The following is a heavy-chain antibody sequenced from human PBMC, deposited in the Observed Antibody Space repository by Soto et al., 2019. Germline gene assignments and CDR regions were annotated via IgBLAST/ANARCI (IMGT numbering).Heavy chain of an antibody. D-gene: IGHD3-9*01. CDR1: GFTFSSYG. CDR3: AKDLGDYDILTGYYGVYYYYYGMDV. V-gene: IGHV3-30*18. CDR2: ISYDGSNK. Sequence: GGSLRLSCAASGFTFSSYGMHWVRQAPGKGLEWVAVISYDGSNKYYADSVKGQFTISRDNSKNTLYLQMNSLRAEETDGDYYAKDLGDYDILTGYYGVYYYYYGMDVWGQGTTVTVSS. J-gene: IGHJ6*02.